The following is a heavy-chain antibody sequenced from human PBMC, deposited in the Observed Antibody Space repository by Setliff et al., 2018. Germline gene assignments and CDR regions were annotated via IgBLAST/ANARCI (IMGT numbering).Heavy chain of an antibody. V-gene: IGHV1-8*02. CDR1: GYSFTNYD. J-gene: IGHJ6*02. CDR3: ARSRLRSSLGV. CDR2: INPNSGNT. Sequence: ASVKVSCKASGYSFTNYDINWVRQATGQGLEWMGWINPNSGNTDYAQKFQGRVTMTTNTSINTAYMELSSLRFEDTAVYYCARSRLRSSLGVWGQGTTVTVSS. D-gene: IGHD5-12*01.